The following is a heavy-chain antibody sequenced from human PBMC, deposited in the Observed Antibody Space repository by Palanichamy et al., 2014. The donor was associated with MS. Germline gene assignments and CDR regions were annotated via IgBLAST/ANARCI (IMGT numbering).Heavy chain of an antibody. V-gene: IGHV3-7*03. J-gene: IGHJ3*02. CDR1: GFTFTNYW. CDR3: ARVAHCSGARCYDGAFDS. D-gene: IGHD2-15*01. Sequence: EVQLVESGGGLVQPGESLRLSCAASGFTFTNYWMSWVRQAPGKGLEWVANVKQDGSEEYYVDSVKGRFTISRDNPKKSLYLEMNSLRAEDTAVYYCARVAHCSGARCYDGAFDSWGQGTMITVSS. CDR2: VKQDGSEE.